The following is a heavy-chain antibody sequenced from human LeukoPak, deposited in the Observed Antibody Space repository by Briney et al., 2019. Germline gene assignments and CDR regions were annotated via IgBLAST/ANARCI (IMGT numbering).Heavy chain of an antibody. V-gene: IGHV4-39*07. CDR2: IYYSGST. CDR1: GGSISSRSYY. J-gene: IGHJ6*03. Sequence: SETLSLTCTVSGGSISSRSYYWGWIRQPPGKGLEWIGSIYYSGSTYYNPSLKSRVTISVDTSKNQFSLKLSSVTAADTAVYYCARGLQGRYYYYMDVWGKGTTVTVSS. D-gene: IGHD3-16*01. CDR3: ARGLQGRYYYYMDV.